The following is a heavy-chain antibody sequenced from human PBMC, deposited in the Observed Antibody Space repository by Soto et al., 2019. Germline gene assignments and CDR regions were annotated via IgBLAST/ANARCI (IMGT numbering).Heavy chain of an antibody. D-gene: IGHD3-9*01. J-gene: IGHJ4*02. CDR1: IFTFRSFT. Sequence: LRLSCSASIFTFRSFTMNWVRQAPGKGLEWVSTISSNSDYIYYTDAMRGRFTISRDNAKNSLNLQMNSLRGEDTAVYFCARGFATTGYLVDYWGQGTLVTVSS. CDR2: ISSNSDYI. V-gene: IGHV3-21*04. CDR3: ARGFATTGYLVDY.